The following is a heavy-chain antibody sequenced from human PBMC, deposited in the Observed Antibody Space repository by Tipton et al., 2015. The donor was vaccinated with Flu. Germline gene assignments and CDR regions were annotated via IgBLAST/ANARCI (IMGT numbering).Heavy chain of an antibody. CDR3: ARVRYYGTYNWFDP. J-gene: IGHJ5*02. D-gene: IGHD3-10*01. V-gene: IGHV4-4*07. CDR1: GGSISSYY. Sequence: TLSLTCTVSGGSISSYYWSWIRQPAGKGLEWIGRIYTSGSTNYNPSLKSRVTISVDTSKNQFSLKLSSVTAADAAVYYCARVRYYGTYNWFDPWGQGTLVTVSS. CDR2: IYTSGST.